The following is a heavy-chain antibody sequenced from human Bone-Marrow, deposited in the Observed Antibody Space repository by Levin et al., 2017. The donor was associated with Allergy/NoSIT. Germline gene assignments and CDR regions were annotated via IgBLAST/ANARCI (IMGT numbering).Heavy chain of an antibody. D-gene: IGHD4-17*01. V-gene: IGHV3-53*01. Sequence: GGSLRLSCAASGFSVSDNYMSWVRQAPGKGLEWVSLIYGAGRPRYADSVKGRFTISRDNSKNTLYLHMNSLRAEDTAVYYCARELSFGDYVLGYWGQGTLVTVSS. CDR2: IYGAGRP. CDR1: GFSVSDNY. CDR3: ARELSFGDYVLGY. J-gene: IGHJ4*02.